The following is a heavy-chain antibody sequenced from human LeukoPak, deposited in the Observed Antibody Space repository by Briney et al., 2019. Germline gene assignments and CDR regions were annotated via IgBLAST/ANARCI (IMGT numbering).Heavy chain of an antibody. CDR3: ARDSCGGDCYPYTFDY. J-gene: IGHJ4*02. D-gene: IGHD2-21*02. Sequence: PGGSLRLSCAASGXTFSSYGMRWVRQAPGKGREWVAIIWYDRTNKYYAASVKGRFTISRDNSKNTLYLQMNSLRAEGTAVYYCARDSCGGDCYPYTFDYWGQGTLVTVSS. V-gene: IGHV3-33*01. CDR1: GXTFSSYG. CDR2: IWYDRTNK.